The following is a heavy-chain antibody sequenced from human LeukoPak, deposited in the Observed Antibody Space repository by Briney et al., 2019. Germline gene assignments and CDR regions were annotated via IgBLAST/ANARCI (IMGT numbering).Heavy chain of an antibody. CDR1: GGSISSGGYY. D-gene: IGHD1-26*01. J-gene: IGHJ4*02. CDR3: ARVKYGIYSVFDY. Sequence: SETLSLTCGVSGGSISSGGYYWSWIRQPPGKGLEWIGEINHSGSTNYNPSLKSRVTISVDTSKNQFSLKLSSVTAADTAVYYCARVKYGIYSVFDYWGQGTLVTVSS. V-gene: IGHV4-34*01. CDR2: INHSGST.